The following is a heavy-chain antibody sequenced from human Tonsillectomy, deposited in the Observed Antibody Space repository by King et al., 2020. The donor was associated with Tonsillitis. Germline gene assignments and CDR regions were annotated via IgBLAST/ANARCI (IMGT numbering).Heavy chain of an antibody. CDR1: GGSFSDYY. J-gene: IGHJ5*02. CDR3: ASISEGHDRGTCAHYASNCFDP. V-gene: IGHV4-34*01. Sequence: VQLQQWGAGLLKPSETPSLTCAVYGGSFSDYYWSWIRQPPGKGLEWIGETNHTGSTNYNPSLKSRVTISVDTSRNQFSLKLSSVTAADTAVYYCASISEGHDRGTCAHYASNCFDPWGQGTLVTVSS. CDR2: TNHTGST. D-gene: IGHD2-8*02.